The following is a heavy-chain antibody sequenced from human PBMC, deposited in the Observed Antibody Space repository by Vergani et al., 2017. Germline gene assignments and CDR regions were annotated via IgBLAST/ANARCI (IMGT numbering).Heavy chain of an antibody. D-gene: IGHD6-19*01. J-gene: IGHJ4*02. CDR2: INHSGST. CDR1: GGSFSGYY. V-gene: IGHV4-34*01. Sequence: QVQLQQWGAGLLKPSETLSLTCAVYGGSFSGYYWSWIRQPPGKGLEWIGEINHSGSTNYNPSLKRRVTISVDTSKNQFSLKLSSVTAADTAVYYCARSRVGVATVSVAVSLDYWGQGTLVTVSS. CDR3: ARSRVGVATVSVAVSLDY.